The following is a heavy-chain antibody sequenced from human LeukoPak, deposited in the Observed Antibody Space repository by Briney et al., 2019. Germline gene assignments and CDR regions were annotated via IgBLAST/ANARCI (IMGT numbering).Heavy chain of an antibody. D-gene: IGHD1-26*01. Sequence: HPGGSLRLSCAASGFTFSTYGMHWVRQAPGKGLELVAFIRYDGSNKYYADSVKGRFTISRDNSNINLYVQMDSLRPEDSAVYYCAKDRSYSGSYESGFDYWGQGILVTVTS. CDR2: IRYDGSNK. J-gene: IGHJ4*02. CDR3: AKDRSYSGSYESGFDY. V-gene: IGHV3-30*02. CDR1: GFTFSTYG.